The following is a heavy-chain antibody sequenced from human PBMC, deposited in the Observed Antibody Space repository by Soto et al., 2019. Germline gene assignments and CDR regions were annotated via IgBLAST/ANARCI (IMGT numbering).Heavy chain of an antibody. CDR2: IYYSGST. V-gene: IGHV4-31*03. D-gene: IGHD2-21*02. CDR1: GGSISSVGYY. CDR3: ARDVTYCGGDCSPPYYYYGMDV. J-gene: IGHJ6*02. Sequence: PSDTLSLTCTVSGGSISSVGYYWSWIRQHPGKGLEWFGYIYYSGSTYYNPSLKSRVTISVDTSKNQFSLKLSSVTAADTAVYYCARDVTYCGGDCSPPYYYYGMDVWGQGTTVTVSS.